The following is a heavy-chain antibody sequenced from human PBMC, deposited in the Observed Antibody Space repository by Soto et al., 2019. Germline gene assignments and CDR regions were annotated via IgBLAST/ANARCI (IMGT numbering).Heavy chain of an antibody. V-gene: IGHV3-23*01. CDR2: ISGSGGST. J-gene: IGHJ6*02. CDR1: GFTFSSYA. D-gene: IGHD6-19*01. Sequence: GGSLRLSCAASGFTFSSYAMSWVRQAPGKGLEWVSAISGSGGSTYYADSVKGRFTISRDNSKNTLYLQMNSLRAEDTAVYYCANPGGSSRSLSQWLDGMDVWGQGTTVTVSS. CDR3: ANPGGSSRSLSQWLDGMDV.